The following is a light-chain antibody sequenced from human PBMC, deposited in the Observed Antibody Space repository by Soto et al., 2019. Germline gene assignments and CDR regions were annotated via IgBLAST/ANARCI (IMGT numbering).Light chain of an antibody. CDR3: ATWDDSLNGFYV. Sequence: QSVLTQPRSVSGSPGQSVTISCTGTSSDVGGYNYVSWYQHHPGKAPKLMIYDVTKRPSGVRDRFSASKSGNTASLTISGLRSDDEADYFCATWDDSLNGFYVFGTGTKVTVL. CDR2: DVT. CDR1: SSDVGGYNY. V-gene: IGLV2-11*01. J-gene: IGLJ1*01.